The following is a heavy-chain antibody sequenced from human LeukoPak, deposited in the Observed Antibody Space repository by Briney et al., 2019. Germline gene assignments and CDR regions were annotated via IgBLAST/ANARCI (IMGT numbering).Heavy chain of an antibody. CDR2: IYYSGST. Sequence: KTSETLSLTCTVSGSSISSSSYYWGWIRQPPGKGLEWIGSIYYSGSTYYNPSLKSRVTISVDTSKNQFSLKLSSVTAADTAVYYCARGGYDFWSGYYLDYWGQGTLVTVSS. CDR3: ARGGYDFWSGYYLDY. V-gene: IGHV4-39*01. CDR1: GSSISSSSYY. D-gene: IGHD3-3*01. J-gene: IGHJ4*02.